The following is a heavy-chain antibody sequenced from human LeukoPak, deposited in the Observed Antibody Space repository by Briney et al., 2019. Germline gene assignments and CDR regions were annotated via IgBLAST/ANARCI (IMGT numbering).Heavy chain of an antibody. J-gene: IGHJ5*02. V-gene: IGHV4-61*01. CDR3: ARDTPRYCSSTSCRIGDTYWFDP. CDR2: IYYSGST. D-gene: IGHD2-2*01. Sequence: SETLSLTCTVSGGSVSIGSYYWSWIRQPPGKGLEWIGYIYYSGSTNYNPSLKSRVTISVDTSKNQFSLKLSSVTAADTAVYYCARDTPRYCSSTSCRIGDTYWFDPWGQGTLVTVSS. CDR1: GGSVSIGSYY.